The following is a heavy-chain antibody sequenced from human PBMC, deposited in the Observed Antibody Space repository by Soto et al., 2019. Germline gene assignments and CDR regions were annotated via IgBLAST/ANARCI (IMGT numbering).Heavy chain of an antibody. V-gene: IGHV3-23*01. D-gene: IGHD3-22*01. CDR1: GLTLSSYA. Sequence: HPGGSLRLSCAASGLTLSSYAMSWVRQAPGKGLEWVSSISGSGAATYYADSVKGRFTISRDNSKNTLYLQMNSLRAEDTAVYYCAKAPSVSMMAVGPSFDHWGQGTQVTVSS. CDR3: AKAPSVSMMAVGPSFDH. CDR2: ISGSGAAT. J-gene: IGHJ4*02.